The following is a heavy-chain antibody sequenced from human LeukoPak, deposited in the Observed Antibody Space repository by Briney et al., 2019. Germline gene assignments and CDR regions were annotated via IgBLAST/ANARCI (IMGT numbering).Heavy chain of an antibody. Sequence: ASVKVSCKACGYTFTSYGISWVRQAPGQGLESMGWISAYNGNTNYAQKLQGRVTMTTDTSTSTAYMELRSLISDDTAVYYCARSVTIFGVAGDAFDPWAREPWSPSPQ. CDR2: ISAYNGNT. D-gene: IGHD3-3*01. J-gene: IGHJ5*02. CDR1: GYTFTSYG. CDR3: ARSVTIFGVAGDAFDP. V-gene: IGHV1-18*01.